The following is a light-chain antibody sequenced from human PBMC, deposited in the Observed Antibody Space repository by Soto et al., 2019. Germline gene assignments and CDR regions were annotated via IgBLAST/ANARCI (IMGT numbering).Light chain of an antibody. J-gene: IGKJ1*01. V-gene: IGKV1-5*01. CDR1: QNIGSW. CDR2: DVS. Sequence: DIQMTQFPSTLSASVGDRVTITCRASQNIGSWLAWYQQKPGKAPKVLIYDVSNLETGVPSRFSGSGSGTEFTLTISCLQPDDFATYYCQQYNTYWTFGPGTKVEIK. CDR3: QQYNTYWT.